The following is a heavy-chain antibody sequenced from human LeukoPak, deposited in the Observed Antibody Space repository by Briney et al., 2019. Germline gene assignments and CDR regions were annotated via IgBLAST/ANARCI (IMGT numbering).Heavy chain of an antibody. CDR2: IYYSGST. D-gene: IGHD1-1*01. J-gene: IGHJ2*01. CDR3: ARNVARRSRPWYFDL. Sequence: PSETLSLTCTVSGGSISSYYWSWIRQPPGKGLEWIGYIYYSGSTNYNPSLKSRVTISVDTSKNQFSLKLSSVTAADTAVYYCARNVARRSRPWYFDLWGRGTLVTVSS. V-gene: IGHV4-59*01. CDR1: GGSISSYY.